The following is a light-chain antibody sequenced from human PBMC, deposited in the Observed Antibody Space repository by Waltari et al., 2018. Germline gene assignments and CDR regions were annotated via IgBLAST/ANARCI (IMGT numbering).Light chain of an antibody. CDR1: VLADKY. V-gene: IGLV3-25*03. CDR2: RHT. J-gene: IGLJ3*02. CDR3: QTVDDTGNYVL. Sequence: SSDLTQTPSISVSPGQTAIITCSGDVLADKYIYWFQKKSGQAPVAVIRRHTGRPLEIRPRFSGSHSRTTATLTIIGVQPEDEADYFCQTVDDTGNYVLFGGGTKLTVL.